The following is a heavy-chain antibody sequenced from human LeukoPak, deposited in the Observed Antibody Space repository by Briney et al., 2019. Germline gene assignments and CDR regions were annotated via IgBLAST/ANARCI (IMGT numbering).Heavy chain of an antibody. CDR3: AKDIRRIYYDSSGYYPVFDY. CDR1: GFTISNYA. J-gene: IGHJ4*02. Sequence: GGSLRLSCAASGFTISNYAMSLVRQAAGKGLEWVSPSSGSGGYTYYADSVKGRFTISRDNSKNTLYLQMNSLRAEDTAVYYCAKDIRRIYYDSSGYYPVFDYWGQGTLVTVSS. V-gene: IGHV3-23*01. D-gene: IGHD3-22*01. CDR2: SSGSGGYT.